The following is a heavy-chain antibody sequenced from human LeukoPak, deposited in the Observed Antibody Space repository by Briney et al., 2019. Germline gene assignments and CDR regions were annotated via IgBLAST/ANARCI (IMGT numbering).Heavy chain of an antibody. V-gene: IGHV4-59*01. CDR1: GGSISSYY. J-gene: IGHJ5*02. CDR3: ARTSTTYYDFWSGHNWFDP. D-gene: IGHD3-3*01. CDR2: IYYSGST. Sequence: SETLSLTCTVSGGSISSYYWSWVRQPPGKGLEWVGYIYYSGSTNYNPSLKSRVTISVDTSKNQFSLKLSSVTAADTAVYYCARTSTTYYDFWSGHNWFDPWGQGTLVTVSS.